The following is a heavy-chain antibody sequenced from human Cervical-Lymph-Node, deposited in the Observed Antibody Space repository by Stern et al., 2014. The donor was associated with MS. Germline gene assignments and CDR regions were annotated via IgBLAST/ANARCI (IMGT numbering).Heavy chain of an antibody. Sequence: VHLVESGGGVVQPGRSLRLACATSGFTFSYYGMAWVRPAPGKGLGRGALLWYEENKTYYTDSVKGRFTISRDTSKNTLYLQMDNLRAEDTAVYYCARDSRDYLNYYGLDVWGQGTTVTVS. CDR2: LWYEENKT. CDR1: GFTFSYYG. D-gene: IGHD4-17*01. J-gene: IGHJ6*02. V-gene: IGHV3-33*01. CDR3: ARDSRDYLNYYGLDV.